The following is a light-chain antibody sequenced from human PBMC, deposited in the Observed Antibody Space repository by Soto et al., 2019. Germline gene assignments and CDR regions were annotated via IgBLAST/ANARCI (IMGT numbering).Light chain of an antibody. J-gene: IGKJ5*01. CDR2: DTS. CDR1: QSVSRK. CDR3: QQYNTWTSIT. V-gene: IGKV3-15*01. Sequence: EIVMTQSPVTLSVSPGERATLSCRASQSVSRKLVWYQQKPGQAPRLLIYDTSTRATGTPARFSGSGSGTEFTLTISSLQSEDFAVYYCQQYNTWTSITFGQGTRLEIK.